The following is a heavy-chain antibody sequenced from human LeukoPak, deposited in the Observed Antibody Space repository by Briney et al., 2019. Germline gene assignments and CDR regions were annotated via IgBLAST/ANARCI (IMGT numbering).Heavy chain of an antibody. CDR2: ISWNSGSI. J-gene: IGHJ4*02. D-gene: IGHD5-24*01. Sequence: PGRSLRLSCAASGFTFDDYAMHWVRQAPGKGLEWVSGISWNSGSIGYADSVKGRFTISRDNAKNSLYLQMNSLRAEDTAVYYCARWRGYGDYWGQGTLVTVSS. V-gene: IGHV3-9*01. CDR1: GFTFDDYA. CDR3: ARWRGYGDY.